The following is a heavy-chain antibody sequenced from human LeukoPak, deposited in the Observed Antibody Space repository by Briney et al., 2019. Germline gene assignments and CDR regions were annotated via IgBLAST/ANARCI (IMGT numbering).Heavy chain of an antibody. Sequence: ASVKVSCKASGYTFTSYGISWVRQAPGQGLEWMGWTSAYNGNTNYAQKLQGRVTMTTDTSTSTAYMELRSLRSDDTAVYYCASLVGATTDYDYWGQGTLVTVSS. CDR3: ASLVGATTDYDY. V-gene: IGHV1-18*01. CDR2: TSAYNGNT. J-gene: IGHJ4*02. D-gene: IGHD1-26*01. CDR1: GYTFTSYG.